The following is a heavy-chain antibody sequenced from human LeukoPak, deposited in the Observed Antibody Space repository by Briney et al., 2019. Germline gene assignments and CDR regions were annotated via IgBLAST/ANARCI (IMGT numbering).Heavy chain of an antibody. Sequence: GGSLRLSCAASGFTVSSNYISWVRPAPGKGLGWVSVIYSGGSTYYADSVKGRFTISRDNSKNTLYLQMNSLRAEDTAVYYCAREGGYSYGTGYYYYYYMDVWGKGTTVTISS. CDR2: IYSGGST. V-gene: IGHV3-53*01. CDR1: GFTVSSNY. CDR3: AREGGYSYGTGYYYYYYMDV. D-gene: IGHD5-18*01. J-gene: IGHJ6*03.